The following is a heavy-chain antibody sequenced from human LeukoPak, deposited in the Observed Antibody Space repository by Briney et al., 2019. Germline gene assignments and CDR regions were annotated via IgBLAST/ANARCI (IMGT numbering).Heavy chain of an antibody. V-gene: IGHV1-2*02. CDR1: GYTFTGYY. Sequence: ASVKVSCKASGYTFTGYYMHWVRQAPGQGLEWMGWINPNSGGTNYAQKFQGRVTMTRDTSISTAYMELSRLRSDDTAVYFCARVDCSGGSCYSFFLKYSFYYMDVWGKGTTVTISS. J-gene: IGHJ6*03. D-gene: IGHD2-15*01. CDR3: ARVDCSGGSCYSFFLKYSFYYMDV. CDR2: INPNSGGT.